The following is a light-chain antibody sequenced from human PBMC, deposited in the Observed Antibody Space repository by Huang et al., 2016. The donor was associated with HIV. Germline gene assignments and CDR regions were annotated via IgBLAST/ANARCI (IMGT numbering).Light chain of an antibody. J-gene: IGKJ3*01. V-gene: IGKV1-33*01. CDR3: QQYGNLPFT. CDR1: QDIDNY. CDR2: DAS. Sequence: DIQMTQSPSSLSASLGDTVTITCQVSQDIDNYLNWYLQRPGKAPKFLIYDASNLEAGVPSRFSGSGSGTHFTLTISGLQPEDIGTYYCQQYGNLPFTFGPGTKVDLK.